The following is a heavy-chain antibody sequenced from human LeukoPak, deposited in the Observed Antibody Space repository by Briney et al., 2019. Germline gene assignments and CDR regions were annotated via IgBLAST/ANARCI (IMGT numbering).Heavy chain of an antibody. J-gene: IGHJ4*02. V-gene: IGHV3-33*01. CDR2: IWYDGSNK. CDR3: AITSSGWYYFDY. D-gene: IGHD6-19*01. CDR1: GFTFSSYG. Sequence: GGSLRLSCAASGFTFSSYGMHWVRQAPGKGLEWVAVIWYDGSNKYYADSVKGRFTISRDNFKNTLYLQMNSLRAEDTAVYYCAITSSGWYYFDYWGQGTLVTVSS.